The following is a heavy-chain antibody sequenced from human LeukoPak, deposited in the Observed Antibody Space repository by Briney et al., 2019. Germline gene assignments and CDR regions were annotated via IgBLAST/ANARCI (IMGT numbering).Heavy chain of an antibody. Sequence: SETLSLTCTVSGASIFGSYWSWIRQPPGKGLEWIGYIYYTGDSNYNPSLKSRATISLDTSRSQFSLMLSSVTAADTAIYYCARHSFARPFDSWGQGTLVAVSS. CDR3: ARHSFARPFDS. V-gene: IGHV4-59*08. CDR2: IYYTGDS. J-gene: IGHJ4*02. D-gene: IGHD6-6*01. CDR1: GASIFGSY.